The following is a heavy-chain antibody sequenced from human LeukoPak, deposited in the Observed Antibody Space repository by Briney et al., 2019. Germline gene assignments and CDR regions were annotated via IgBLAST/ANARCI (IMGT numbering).Heavy chain of an antibody. CDR1: GGSFSGYY. CDR2: INHSGST. V-gene: IGHV4-34*01. D-gene: IGHD4-23*01. J-gene: IGHJ1*01. Sequence: SETLSLTCAVYGGSFSGYYWSWVRHPPGKGLGWVGEINHSGSTNYNTSRKSRVTISVNTFKKQYSLKLSSVTAVDTAEYYGARLRQGYGGLRSGYFQHWGQGTLVTVSS. CDR3: ARLRQGYGGLRSGYFQH.